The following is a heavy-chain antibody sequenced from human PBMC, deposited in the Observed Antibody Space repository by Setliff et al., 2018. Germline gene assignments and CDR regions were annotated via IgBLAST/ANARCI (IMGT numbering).Heavy chain of an antibody. CDR2: IYPSNSNI. CDR3: ARHRVGNSGYAIPILDF. V-gene: IGHV5-51*01. D-gene: IGHD5-12*01. J-gene: IGHJ4*02. Sequence: GESLKISCKASGYSFTDYWIAWVRQMPGKGLEWMGIIYPSNSNIKYSPSFEAQITFSVDKSITTAYLQWSSLKASDTAIYCCARHRVGNSGYAIPILDFWGQGALVTVSS. CDR1: GYSFTDYW.